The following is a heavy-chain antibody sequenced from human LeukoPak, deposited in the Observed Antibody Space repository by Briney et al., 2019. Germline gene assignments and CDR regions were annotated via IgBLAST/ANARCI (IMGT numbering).Heavy chain of an antibody. D-gene: IGHD3-10*01. J-gene: IGHJ5*02. CDR1: GFNFDGFA. CDR2: INWNSGSV. V-gene: IGHV3-9*01. Sequence: GRSLRLSCAASGFNFDGFALFWVRQAPGQGLEYVSGINWNSGSVDYADSVKGRFTTSRDNAKNSLYLQMNSLRGEDTAVYYCARSGGPGTYHQLRYNWFDPWGQGTLVTVSS. CDR3: ARSGGPGTYHQLRYNWFDP.